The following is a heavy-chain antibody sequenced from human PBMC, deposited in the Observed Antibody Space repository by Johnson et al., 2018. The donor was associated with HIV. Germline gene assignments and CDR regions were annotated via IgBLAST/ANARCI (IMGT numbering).Heavy chain of an antibody. Sequence: EVQLVESGGGLVQPGGSLRLSCAASGFTFSSYAMSWVRQAPGKGLEWVSAISGSGVSTYYADSVKGRFSTSRDNSQNTVYLPMNSLRVEDTAVYYCARDRNVVIPEYSTNWHAKRGPFRIHAFDIWGQGTMVTVTS. CDR3: ARDRNVVIPEYSTNWHAKRGPFRIHAFDI. CDR1: GFTFSSYA. D-gene: IGHD6-13*01. CDR2: ISGSGVST. J-gene: IGHJ3*02. V-gene: IGHV3-23*04.